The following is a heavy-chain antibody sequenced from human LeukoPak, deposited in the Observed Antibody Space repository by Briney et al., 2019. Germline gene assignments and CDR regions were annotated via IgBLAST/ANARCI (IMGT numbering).Heavy chain of an antibody. CDR3: ARYDISGYYYFDY. CDR2: IYSSGST. V-gene: IGHV4-59*01. D-gene: IGHD3-22*01. J-gene: IGHJ4*02. CDR1: GGSISNYY. Sequence: SETLSLTCTVSGGSISNYYWSWIRQPPGKGLEWIGYIYSSGSTKYNPSLKSRVTISVDTSKNQFSLGLNSVTAADTAVYYCARYDISGYYYFDYWGQGTLVTVSS.